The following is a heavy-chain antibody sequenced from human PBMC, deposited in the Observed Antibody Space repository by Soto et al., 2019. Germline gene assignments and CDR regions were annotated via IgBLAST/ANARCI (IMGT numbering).Heavy chain of an antibody. V-gene: IGHV1-3*05. D-gene: IGHD4-17*01. J-gene: IGHJ4*02. CDR3: AGESYGGELDD. CDR2: INAGNGNT. CDR1: GYTFTTYA. Sequence: QVLLVQSGAEEKKPGASVKVSCKASGYTFTTYAMPWVRQAPGQRLEWMGWINAGNGNTKYSQNVQGRVTITRDTAASTASRQLSSLTSEDTAVYYCAGESYGGELDDWGQGTMVIVSS.